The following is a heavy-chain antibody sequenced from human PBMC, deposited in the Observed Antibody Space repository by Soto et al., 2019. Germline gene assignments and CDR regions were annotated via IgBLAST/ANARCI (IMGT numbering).Heavy chain of an antibody. CDR3: ARGDLVDSSGWYGGSYYYYYGMDV. V-gene: IGHV5-10-1*03. CDR2: IDPSDSYT. Sequence: EVQLVQSGAEVKKPGESLRISCKGSGYSFTSYWISWVRQMPGKGLEWMGRIDPSDSYTNYSPSFQGHVTISADKSISTAYLQWSSLKASDTAMYYCARGDLVDSSGWYGGSYYYYYGMDVWGQGTTVTVSS. D-gene: IGHD6-19*01. J-gene: IGHJ6*02. CDR1: GYSFTSYW.